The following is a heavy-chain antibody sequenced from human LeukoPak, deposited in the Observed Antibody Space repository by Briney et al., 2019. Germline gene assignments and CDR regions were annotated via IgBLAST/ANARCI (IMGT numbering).Heavy chain of an antibody. D-gene: IGHD3-22*01. Sequence: ETLSLTXXXSGGSIXSYYWSWIRQPPGKGLEWIGYIYYSGSTNYNPSLKSRVTISVDTSKNQFSLKLSSVTAADTAVYYCARAIGYYDSSGYYWFDAFDIWGQGTMVTVSS. V-gene: IGHV4-59*01. CDR1: GGSIXSYY. CDR2: IYYSGST. J-gene: IGHJ3*02. CDR3: ARAIGYYDSSGYYWFDAFDI.